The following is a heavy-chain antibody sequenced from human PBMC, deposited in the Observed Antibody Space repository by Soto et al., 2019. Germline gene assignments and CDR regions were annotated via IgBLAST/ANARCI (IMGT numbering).Heavy chain of an antibody. CDR2: IKSKTDGGTT. CDR1: GFTFSNAW. J-gene: IGHJ5*02. Sequence: EVQLVESGGGLVKPGGSLRLSCAASGFTFSNAWMSWVRQAPGKGLEWVGRIKSKTDGGTTDYAATVKGRFTISRDDSKNTLYLQMNSLKTEDTAVYYCTTDPSALSRVVTKNWFDPWGQGTLVTVSS. CDR3: TTDPSALSRVVTKNWFDP. V-gene: IGHV3-15*01. D-gene: IGHD2-15*01.